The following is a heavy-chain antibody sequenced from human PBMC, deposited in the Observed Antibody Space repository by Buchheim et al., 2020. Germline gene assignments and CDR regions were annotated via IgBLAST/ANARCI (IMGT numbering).Heavy chain of an antibody. J-gene: IGHJ4*02. CDR1: GFTFSSYW. Sequence: EVQLVESGGGLVQPGGSLRLSCAASGFTFSSYWMSWVRQAPGKGLEWVANIKQDGSEKYYVDSVKGRFTISRDNAKNSLYLQMNSLRAEDTAVYYCARKVLYYYDSSGPRRYFDYWGQGTL. D-gene: IGHD3-22*01. CDR2: IKQDGSEK. V-gene: IGHV3-7*01. CDR3: ARKVLYYYDSSGPRRYFDY.